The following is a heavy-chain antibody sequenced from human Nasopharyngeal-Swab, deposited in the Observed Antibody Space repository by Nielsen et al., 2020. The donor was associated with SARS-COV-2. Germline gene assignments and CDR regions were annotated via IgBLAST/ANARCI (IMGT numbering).Heavy chain of an antibody. Sequence: SETLSLTCTVSGGSISSYYWSWIRQPPGKGLEWIGYIYYSGSTNYNPFLKSRVTISVDTSKNQFSLKLSSVTAADTAVYYCARDYRGAGYYYYGMDVWGQGTTVTVSS. D-gene: IGHD1-26*01. CDR1: GGSISSYY. CDR2: IYYSGST. CDR3: ARDYRGAGYYYYGMDV. J-gene: IGHJ6*02. V-gene: IGHV4-59*01.